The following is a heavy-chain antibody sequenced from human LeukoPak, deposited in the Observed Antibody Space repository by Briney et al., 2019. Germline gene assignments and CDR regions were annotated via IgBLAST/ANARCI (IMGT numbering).Heavy chain of an antibody. CDR2: ISSSSSYI. CDR3: ARDGTLYYYYMDV. CDR1: GFTFSSYS. V-gene: IGHV3-21*01. J-gene: IGHJ6*03. Sequence: GGSLRLSYAASGFTFSSYSMNWVRQAPGKGLEWVSSISSSSSYIYYADSVKGRFTISRDNAKNSLYLQMNSLRAEDTAVYYCARDGTLYYYYMDVWGKGTTVTVSS. D-gene: IGHD6-13*01.